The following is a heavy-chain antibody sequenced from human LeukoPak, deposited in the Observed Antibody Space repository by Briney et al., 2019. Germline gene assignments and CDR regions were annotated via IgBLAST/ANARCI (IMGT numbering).Heavy chain of an antibody. V-gene: IGHV4-59*01. J-gene: IGHJ5*02. CDR3: ARGVNWFDP. Sequence: PSETLSLTCTVSGCSISSYYWSWIRQPPGKGLEWIGYIYYSGSTNYNPSLKSRVTISVDTSKNQFSLKLSSVTAADTAVYYCARGVNWFDPWGQGTLVTVSS. CDR1: GCSISSYY. CDR2: IYYSGST.